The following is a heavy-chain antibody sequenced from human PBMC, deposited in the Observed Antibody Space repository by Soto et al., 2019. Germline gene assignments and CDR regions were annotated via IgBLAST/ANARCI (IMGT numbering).Heavy chain of an antibody. J-gene: IGHJ6*02. Sequence: SVQVSCKASGGTFSSYAISWVRQAPGQGLEWMGGIIPVFGSANYAQKFQGRVTITADESTRTAYMELNSLRSQDTAVYFCARDDGWNYRYYDMEVWGPGTTVTVSS. CDR1: GGTFSSYA. D-gene: IGHD1-7*01. V-gene: IGHV1-69*13. CDR3: ARDDGWNYRYYDMEV. CDR2: IIPVFGSA.